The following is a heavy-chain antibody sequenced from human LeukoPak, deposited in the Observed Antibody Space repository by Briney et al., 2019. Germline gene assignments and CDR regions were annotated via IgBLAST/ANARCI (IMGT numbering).Heavy chain of an antibody. V-gene: IGHV4-39*07. CDR1: DDSISDNRYF. D-gene: IGHD1-26*01. CDR3: ARDIDDVGALLDF. CDR2: INYSGRH. Sequence: SEVLSLTCTISDDSISDNRYFWAWMRQPPGKGLEWIGSINYSGRHYHNPPLKRRLSMSVDTAERHFSLKLISVTAAATALYYCARDIDDVGALLDFWGQGTLVTVSS. J-gene: IGHJ4*02.